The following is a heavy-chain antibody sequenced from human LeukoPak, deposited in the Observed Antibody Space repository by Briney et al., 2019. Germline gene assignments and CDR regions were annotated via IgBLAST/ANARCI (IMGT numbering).Heavy chain of an antibody. J-gene: IGHJ6*02. D-gene: IGHD3-3*01. V-gene: IGHV6-1*01. Sequence: SQTLSLTCAISGDSVSSNSAAWNWIRQSPSRGLEWLGRTFYRSKWYNDYAVSVKSRITINPDTSRNQFSLQLNSVTPEDTAVYYCARGSTIFGVVDYYYYYGMDVWGQGTTVTVSS. CDR3: ARGSTIFGVVDYYYYYGMDV. CDR1: GDSVSSNSAA. CDR2: TFYRSKWYN.